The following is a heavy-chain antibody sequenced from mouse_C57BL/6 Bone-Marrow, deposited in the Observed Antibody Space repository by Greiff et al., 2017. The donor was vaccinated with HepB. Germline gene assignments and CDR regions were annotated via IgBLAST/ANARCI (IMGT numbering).Heavy chain of an antibody. V-gene: IGHV5-4*01. CDR3: ARDVNGNYAAWFAY. CDR2: ISDGGSYT. J-gene: IGHJ3*01. Sequence: EVKVVESGGGLVKPGGSLKLSCAASGFTFSSYAMSWVRQTPEKRLEWVATISDGGSYTYYPDNVKGRFTISRDNAKNNLYLQMSHLKSEDTAMYYCARDVNGNYAAWFAYWGQGTLVTVSA. D-gene: IGHD2-1*01. CDR1: GFTFSSYA.